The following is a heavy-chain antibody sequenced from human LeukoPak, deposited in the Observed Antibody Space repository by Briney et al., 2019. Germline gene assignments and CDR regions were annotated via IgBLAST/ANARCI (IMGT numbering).Heavy chain of an antibody. CDR2: ISAYNGNT. D-gene: IGHD3-10*01. CDR3: AKDRSYGSGSYYNVPDLGY. J-gene: IGHJ4*02. V-gene: IGHV1-18*01. CDR1: GYTFTSYG. Sequence: GASVKVSCKASGYTFTSYGISWVRQAPGQGLEWMGWISAYNGNTNYAQKLQGRVTMTTDTSTSTACMELRSLRSDDTAVYYCAKDRSYGSGSYYNVPDLGYWGQGTLVTVSS.